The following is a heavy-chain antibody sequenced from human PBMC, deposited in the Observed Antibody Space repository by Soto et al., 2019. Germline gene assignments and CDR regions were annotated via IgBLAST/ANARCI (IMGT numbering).Heavy chain of an antibody. CDR3: ARDRLDYDFWSGYYQPYFDY. D-gene: IGHD3-3*01. CDR2: IVVGSGNT. Sequence: SVKVSCKASGFTFTNTAVQWVRQARGQRLEWIGWIVVGSGNTNYAQKFQGRVTITADESTSTAYMELSSLTSEDTAVYYCARDRLDYDFWSGYYQPYFDYWGRGTLVTVSS. V-gene: IGHV1-58*01. CDR1: GFTFTNTA. J-gene: IGHJ4*02.